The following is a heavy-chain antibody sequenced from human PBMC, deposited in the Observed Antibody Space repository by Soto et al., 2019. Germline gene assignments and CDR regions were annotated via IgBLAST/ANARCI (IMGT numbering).Heavy chain of an antibody. CDR2: IYHSGST. Sequence: SETLSLTCAVSGGSISSTNWAGWVSQPPGKGLEWIGEIYHSGSTNYNPSLKSRVTISVDKSKNQFSLKLSSVTAADTAVYYCARQRLDNGYFDYWGQGTLVTVSS. CDR3: ARQRLDNGYFDY. J-gene: IGHJ4*02. D-gene: IGHD2-2*03. CDR1: GGSISSTNW. V-gene: IGHV4-4*02.